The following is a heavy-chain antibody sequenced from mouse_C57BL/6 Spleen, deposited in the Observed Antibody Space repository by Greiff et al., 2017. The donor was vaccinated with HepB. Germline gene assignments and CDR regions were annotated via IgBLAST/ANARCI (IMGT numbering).Heavy chain of an antibody. J-gene: IGHJ1*03. CDR1: GFTFSSYA. V-gene: IGHV5-9-1*02. CDR2: ISSGGDYI. D-gene: IGHD1-1*01. Sequence: EVKLVESGEGLVKPGGSLKLSCAASGFTFSSYAMSWVRQTPEKRLEWVAYISSGGDYIYSADTVKGRFTISRDNARNTLYLQMSSLKSEDTAMYYCTRAPLYYGSSYGYFDVWGTGTTVTVSS. CDR3: TRAPLYYGSSYGYFDV.